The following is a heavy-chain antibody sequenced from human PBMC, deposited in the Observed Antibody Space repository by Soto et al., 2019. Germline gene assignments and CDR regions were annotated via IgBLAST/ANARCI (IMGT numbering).Heavy chain of an antibody. J-gene: IGHJ5*02. Sequence: EVQLLESGGGLVQPGGSLRLSCEASGFIFSNYAMTWVRQAAGKGLEWVSSISGPGGSTYYADSVQGRFTISRDNSKNTLFLQMHSLRADDTALYFCARDARIAVAGTDTWGQGILVTVT. CDR2: ISGPGGST. CDR3: ARDARIAVAGTDT. D-gene: IGHD6-19*01. CDR1: GFIFSNYA. V-gene: IGHV3-23*01.